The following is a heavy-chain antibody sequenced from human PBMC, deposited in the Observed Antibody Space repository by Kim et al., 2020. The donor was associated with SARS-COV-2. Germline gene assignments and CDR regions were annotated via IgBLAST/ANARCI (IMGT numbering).Heavy chain of an antibody. CDR3: ARDDRPLDV. CDR1: GYIFNDYS. CDR2: INTATGNT. V-gene: IGHV7-4-1*02. Sequence: ASVKVSCKASGYIFNDYSINWVRQAPGQGLEWMGWINTATGNTMYAQGFTGRFILSRDTNLRTTYLQISSLKAEDSAVYYCARDDRPLDVWGPGTTVTVSS. J-gene: IGHJ6*02.